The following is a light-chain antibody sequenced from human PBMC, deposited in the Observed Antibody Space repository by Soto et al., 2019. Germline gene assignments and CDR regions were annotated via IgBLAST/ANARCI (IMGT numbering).Light chain of an antibody. CDR2: GAS. V-gene: IGKV3-20*01. CDR1: QSVSSSY. J-gene: IGKJ2*01. Sequence: EIVLTQSPGTLSLSPGERATLSCRASQSVSSSYLAWYQQKPGQAPRLLIYGASSRATGIPDRFSGSGSGTDFTLSISRLEPEDFAVYYWQQYGSLPLYTFGQGTKLEIK. CDR3: QQYGSLPLYT.